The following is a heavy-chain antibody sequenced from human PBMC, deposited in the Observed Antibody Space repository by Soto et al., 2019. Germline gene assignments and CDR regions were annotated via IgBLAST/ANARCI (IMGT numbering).Heavy chain of an antibody. D-gene: IGHD3-3*02. Sequence: ASVKVSCKASGGTFSNYAINWVRQAPGQGLEWVGRFLASGGNTDYAQRFRGRVSMTRDTSSTNTVSLELTSLTSDDTAVYYCARGGATIFGVIDSWGQGTRVTVSS. CDR1: GGTFSNYA. V-gene: IGHV1-46*01. CDR3: ARGGATIFGVIDS. J-gene: IGHJ4*02. CDR2: FLASGGNT.